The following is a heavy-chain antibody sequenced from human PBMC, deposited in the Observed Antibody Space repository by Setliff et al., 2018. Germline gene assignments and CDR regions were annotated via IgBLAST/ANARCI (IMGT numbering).Heavy chain of an antibody. V-gene: IGHV4-61*09. CDR3: ARGRLLYVGDSHYFDN. CDR2: IYTSGTT. D-gene: IGHD4-17*01. J-gene: IGHJ4*02. CDR1: GDSLSSGPYY. Sequence: SETLSLTCTVSGDSLSSGPYYWAWVRQPAGKGLEWIGHIYTSGTTNYSPSLKTRVTISTDTSKNQFSLQPTSVTATDTAVYYCARGRLLYVGDSHYFDNWGQGTLVTSPQ.